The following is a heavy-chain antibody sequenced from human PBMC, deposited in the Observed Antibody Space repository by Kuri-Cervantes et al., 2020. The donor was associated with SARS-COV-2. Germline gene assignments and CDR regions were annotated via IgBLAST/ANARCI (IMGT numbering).Heavy chain of an antibody. CDR2: IYWNDDK. CDR3: AHTQLGYCSSTSCYISAEYFQH. D-gene: IGHD2-2*02. CDR1: GFSLSTSGVG. Sequence: SGPTLVKPTQTLTLTCTFSGFSLSTSGVGVGWIRQPPGKALEWLALIYWNDDKRYSPSLKSRLTITKDTSKDQVVLTMTNMDPVDTATYYCAHTQLGYCSSTSCYISAEYFQHRGQGTLVTVSS. J-gene: IGHJ1*01. V-gene: IGHV2-5*01.